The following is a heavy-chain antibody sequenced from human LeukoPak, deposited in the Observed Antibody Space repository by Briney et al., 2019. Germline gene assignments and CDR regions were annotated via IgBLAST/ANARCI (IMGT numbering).Heavy chain of an antibody. V-gene: IGHV4-59*01. CDR3: AREIPLYYDFWSGYYSD. CDR1: GGSISSYY. D-gene: IGHD3-3*01. Sequence: KASETLSLTCTVSGGSISSYYWSWIRQPPGKGLEWIGYIYYSGSTNYNPSLKSRVTISVDTSKNQFSLKLSSVTAADTAVYFCAREIPLYYDFWSGYYSDWGQGTLVTVSS. CDR2: IYYSGST. J-gene: IGHJ4*02.